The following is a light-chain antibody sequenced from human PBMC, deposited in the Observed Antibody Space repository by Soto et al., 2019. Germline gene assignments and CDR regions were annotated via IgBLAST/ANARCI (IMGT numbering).Light chain of an antibody. V-gene: IGLV2-14*01. CDR1: SSDVGGCNY. CDR2: DVS. Sequence: QSALTQPASVSGSPGQSITISCTGTSSDVGGCNYVSWYQQHPGKAPKLMIYDVSNRPSGVSNRFSASKSGNTASLTISGLQAEDEADYYCSSYRSSNTVVFGGGTKLTVL. CDR3: SSYRSSNTVV. J-gene: IGLJ2*01.